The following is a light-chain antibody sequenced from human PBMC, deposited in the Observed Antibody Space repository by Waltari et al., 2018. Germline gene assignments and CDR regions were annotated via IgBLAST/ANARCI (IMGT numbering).Light chain of an antibody. CDR2: QDN. CDR3: QASDSNTAGAV. J-gene: IGLJ2*01. CDR1: NLGDNS. Sequence: SSDLAQPPSVSVSPGQTASITCSGDNLGDNSASWYQQTPGQSPVLVHFQDNKRPSGIPERFSGSNSGNTATLTISGTQAMDEADYYCQASDSNTAGAVFGGGTRLTVL. V-gene: IGLV3-1*01.